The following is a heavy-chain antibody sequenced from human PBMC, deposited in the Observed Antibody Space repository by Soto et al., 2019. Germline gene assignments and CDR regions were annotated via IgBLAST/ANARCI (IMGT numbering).Heavy chain of an antibody. J-gene: IGHJ4*02. CDR2: IYSGVTT. Sequence: SETLSLTCSVSGGSISSGNYYWGWIRQPPGKGLEWIGSIYSGVTTYYNPSLESRVTISADTPNNQVSLKMSSVTAADTAVCYCARHVSSSSSETYYPLFFDFWGQGSLVTVSS. D-gene: IGHD3-10*01. V-gene: IGHV4-39*01. CDR3: ARHVSSSSSETYYPLFFDF. CDR1: GGSISSGNYY.